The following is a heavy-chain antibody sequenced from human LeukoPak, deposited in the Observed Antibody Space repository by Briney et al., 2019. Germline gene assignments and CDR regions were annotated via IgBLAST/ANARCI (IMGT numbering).Heavy chain of an antibody. Sequence: SQTLSLTCTVSGVSISSSNSYWGWIRQPPGKGLEWIGSIYYSGNTYYNASLKSQVSISINTSKNQFSLRLTSVTAADTAVYHCARAYTDIVVVDSDYYMDVWGKGTTVTISS. V-gene: IGHV4-39*01. CDR2: IYYSGNT. CDR3: ARAYTDIVVVDSDYYMDV. CDR1: GVSISSSNSY. D-gene: IGHD2-15*01. J-gene: IGHJ6*03.